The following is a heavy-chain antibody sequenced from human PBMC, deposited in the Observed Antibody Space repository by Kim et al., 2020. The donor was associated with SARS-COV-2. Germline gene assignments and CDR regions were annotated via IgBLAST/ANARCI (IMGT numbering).Heavy chain of an antibody. D-gene: IGHD3-3*01. CDR2: TSYDGSYN. J-gene: IGHJ6*02. CDR3: GISNRGEGKDV. CDR1: RFAISDYG. V-gene: IGHV3-30*03. Sequence: GGSLRLSCAPTRFAISDYGFHWVRQAPGKGLEWVAVTSYDGSYNDYAASVKGRFSVSRDKSRNMVYLQMNGLRQEDAAVYYCGISNRGEGKDVLGPGTT.